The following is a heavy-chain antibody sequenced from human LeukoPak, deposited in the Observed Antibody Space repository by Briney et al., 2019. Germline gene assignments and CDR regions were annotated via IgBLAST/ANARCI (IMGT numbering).Heavy chain of an antibody. CDR2: IYYSGNT. Sequence: SETLSLTCTVSGGSISSGGYYWSWIRQHPGKGLEWIGYIYYSGNTYYNPSLKSRVTISLDTSKNQFSLKLSSVTAADTAVYYCGRESPNYRTSGHLGSAPGAQGTLVTVSS. CDR1: GGSISSGGYY. J-gene: IGHJ5*02. V-gene: IGHV4-31*03. D-gene: IGHD1-7*01. CDR3: GRESPNYRTSGHLGSAP.